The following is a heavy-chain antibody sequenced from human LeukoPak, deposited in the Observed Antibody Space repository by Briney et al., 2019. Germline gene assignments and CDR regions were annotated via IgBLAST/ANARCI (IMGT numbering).Heavy chain of an antibody. V-gene: IGHV4-30-2*01. CDR2: IYHSGST. Sequence: PSQTLSLTCAVSGGSISSGGYSWSWIRQPPGKGLEWVGYIYHSGSTYYNPSLKSRVTISVDRSKNQFSLKLSSVTAADTAVYYCARGPRGYYDSSGYYGNWGQGTLVTVSS. D-gene: IGHD3-22*01. CDR1: GGSISSGGYS. J-gene: IGHJ4*02. CDR3: ARGPRGYYDSSGYYGN.